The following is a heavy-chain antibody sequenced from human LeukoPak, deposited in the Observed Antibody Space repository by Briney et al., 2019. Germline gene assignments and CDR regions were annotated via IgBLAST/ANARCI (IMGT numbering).Heavy chain of an antibody. J-gene: IGHJ4*02. CDR3: AKPARTDYADY. V-gene: IGHV3-30*04. CDR2: MPYDGSNK. CDR1: GFTFSTYA. D-gene: IGHD1-14*01. Sequence: QPGGSLRLSCAASGFTFSTYAMHWVRQAPGKGLEWVAVMPYDGSNKYYADSVKGRFTISRENSKNTLYLQMNSLRAEDTAVYYCAKPARTDYADYWGQGTLVTVSS.